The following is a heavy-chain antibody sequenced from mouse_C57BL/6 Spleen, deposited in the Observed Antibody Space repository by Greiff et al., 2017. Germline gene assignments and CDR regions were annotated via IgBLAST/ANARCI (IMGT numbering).Heavy chain of an antibody. D-gene: IGHD1-1*01. V-gene: IGHV1-53*01. CDR3: AREGGVAARGTYWYIDV. J-gene: IGHJ1*03. CDR2: INPSNGGT. CDR1: GYTFTSYW. Sequence: QVQLQQPGTELVKPGASVKLSCKASGYTFTSYWMHWVKQRPGQGLEWIGNINPSNGGTNYNEKFKSKATLTVDKSSSPAYMQLSSLTSDASADYYCAREGGVAARGTYWYIDVWGTGTAVTVSS.